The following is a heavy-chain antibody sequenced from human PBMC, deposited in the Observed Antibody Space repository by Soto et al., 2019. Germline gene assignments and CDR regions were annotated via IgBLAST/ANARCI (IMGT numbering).Heavy chain of an antibody. CDR3: ARGHDYYGSGSYYNAGYYFDY. CDR1: GGSISSGGYY. Sequence: LSLTCTVSGGSISSGGYYWSWIRQHPGKGLEWIGYIYYSGSTYYNPSLKSRVTISVDTSKNQFSLKLSSVTAADTAVYYCARGHDYYGSGSYYNAGYYFDYWGQGTLVTVSS. D-gene: IGHD3-10*01. J-gene: IGHJ4*02. V-gene: IGHV4-31*03. CDR2: IYYSGST.